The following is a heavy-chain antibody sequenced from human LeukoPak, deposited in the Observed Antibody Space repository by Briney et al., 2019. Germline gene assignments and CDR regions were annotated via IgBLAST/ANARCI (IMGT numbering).Heavy chain of an antibody. J-gene: IGHJ4*02. Sequence: GGSLRLSCAASGFTFSSYGMSWVRQAPGKGLEWVSAISGSGGSTYYADSVKGRFTISRDNSKNTLYLQMNSLRAEDTAVYYCAKAVTMIVVVTGFDYWGQGTLVTVSS. CDR2: ISGSGGST. CDR3: AKAVTMIVVVTGFDY. V-gene: IGHV3-23*01. CDR1: GFTFSSYG. D-gene: IGHD3-22*01.